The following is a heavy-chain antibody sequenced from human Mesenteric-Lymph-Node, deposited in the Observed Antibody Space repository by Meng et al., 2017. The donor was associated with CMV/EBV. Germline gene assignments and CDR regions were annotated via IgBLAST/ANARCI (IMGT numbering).Heavy chain of an antibody. D-gene: IGHD1-26*01. J-gene: IGHJ6*02. V-gene: IGHV3-13*01. CDR2: IGNAGDT. CDR3: ARGSIVDYDFGMDV. CDR1: GFTFSSYG. Sequence: GESLKISCAASGFTFSSYGMHWVRQATGKGLEWVSGIGNAGDTHYSDSVKGRFTISRENAKNSLYLQMNSLRAGDTAVYYCARGSIVDYDFGMDVWGQGTTVTVSS.